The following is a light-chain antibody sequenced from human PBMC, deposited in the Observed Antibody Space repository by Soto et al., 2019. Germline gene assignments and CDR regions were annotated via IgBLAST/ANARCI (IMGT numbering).Light chain of an antibody. CDR2: GAS. J-gene: IGKJ2*01. CDR3: HQYGSSPQT. Sequence: EVVLTQSPGTLSLSPGERATLSCRASQSVSNNYLAWYQQKPGQAPRLLIYGASNRATGIPDRFSGSGSGTDFTLTISRLEPEDFAVFYCHQYGSSPQTFGQRTMVDI. V-gene: IGKV3-20*01. CDR1: QSVSNNY.